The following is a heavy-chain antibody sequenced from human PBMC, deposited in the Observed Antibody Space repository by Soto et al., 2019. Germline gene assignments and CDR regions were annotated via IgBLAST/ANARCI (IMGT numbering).Heavy chain of an antibody. CDR3: ARDAMVRGVITPYYFGY. CDR2: ISAYNGNT. D-gene: IGHD3-10*01. Sequence: ASVKVSCKASGYTFTSYGISWVRQAPGQGLEWMGWISAYNGNTNYAQKLQGRVTMTTDTSTSTAYMELRSLRSDDTAVYYCARDAMVRGVITPYYFGYWGQGTLVTVSS. CDR1: GYTFTSYG. J-gene: IGHJ4*02. V-gene: IGHV1-18*01.